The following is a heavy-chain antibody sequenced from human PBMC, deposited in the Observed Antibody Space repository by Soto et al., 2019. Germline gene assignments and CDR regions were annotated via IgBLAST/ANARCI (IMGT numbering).Heavy chain of an antibody. CDR2: IYYSGST. V-gene: IGHV4-39*01. CDR1: GGSISSSSYY. CDR3: VSYYYYGMDV. Sequence: ESLSLACPVSGGSISSSSYYWGWIRQPPGKGLEWIGSIYYSGSTYYNPSLKSRVTISVDTSKKQFSLKLSSVTAADTAVYYCVSYYYYGMDVWGQGTKVTVSS. J-gene: IGHJ6*02.